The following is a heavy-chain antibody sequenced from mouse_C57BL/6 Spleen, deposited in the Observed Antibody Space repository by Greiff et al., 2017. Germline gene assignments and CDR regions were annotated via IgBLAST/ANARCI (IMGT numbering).Heavy chain of an antibody. J-gene: IGHJ2*01. CDR2: IYPGDGDT. CDR1: GYAFSSYW. D-gene: IGHD2-3*01. CDR3: ARGDGYYGFDY. V-gene: IGHV1-80*01. Sequence: VQLQESGAELVKPGASVKISCKASGYAFSSYWMNWVKQRPGKGLEWIGQIYPGDGDTNYNGKFKGKATLTADKSSSTAYMQLSSLTSEDSAVYFCARGDGYYGFDYWGQGTTLTVSS.